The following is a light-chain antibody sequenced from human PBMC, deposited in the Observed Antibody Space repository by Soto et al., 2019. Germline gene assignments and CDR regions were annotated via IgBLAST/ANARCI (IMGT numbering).Light chain of an antibody. CDR2: EVS. CDR1: SSDVGGYNY. J-gene: IGLJ1*01. CDR3: SSYTSSSTQV. Sequence: QSALTQRASVSGSPGQSITISCTGTSSDVGGYNYVSWYQQHPGKAPKLMIYEVSNRPSGVSNRFSGSKSGNTASLTISGLQAEDEADYYCSSYTSSSTQVFGTGTKVTVL. V-gene: IGLV2-14*01.